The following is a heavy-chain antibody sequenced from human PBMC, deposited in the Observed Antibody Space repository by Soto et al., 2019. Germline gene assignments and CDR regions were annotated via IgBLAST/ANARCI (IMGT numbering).Heavy chain of an antibody. V-gene: IGHV5-51*01. Sequence: GESLKISCKGSGYSFTSYWIGWVRQMPGKGLEWMGIIYPGDSDTRYSPSFQGQVTISADKSISTAYLQMNSLKTEDTAVYYCTTGGYCSSTSCYAVSYYYYMDVWGKGTTVTVSS. D-gene: IGHD2-2*01. CDR3: TTGGYCSSTSCYAVSYYYYMDV. CDR1: GYSFTSYW. CDR2: IYPGDSDT. J-gene: IGHJ6*03.